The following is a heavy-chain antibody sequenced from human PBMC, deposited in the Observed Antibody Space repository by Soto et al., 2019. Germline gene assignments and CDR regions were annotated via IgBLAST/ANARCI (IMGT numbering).Heavy chain of an antibody. Sequence: KPSETLSLTCSIFGGSINNYYWSWIRLPPGKGFEWIAYMYSSGITDYNPSLKTRVSISLDTSNFQFSLKLRSVTAADSAVYFCARVSNDYGGSGAFDYWGQGALVTVSS. D-gene: IGHD4-17*01. CDR3: ARVSNDYGGSGAFDY. CDR1: GGSINNYY. J-gene: IGHJ4*02. V-gene: IGHV4-59*01. CDR2: MYSSGIT.